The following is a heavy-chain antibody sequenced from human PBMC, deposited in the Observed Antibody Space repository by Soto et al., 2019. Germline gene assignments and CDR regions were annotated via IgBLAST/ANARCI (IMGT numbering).Heavy chain of an antibody. CDR1: GFTFSSYG. Sequence: GGSLRLSCAASGFTFSSYGMHWVRQAPGKGLEWVAVIWYDGSNKYYADSVKGRFTISRDNSKNTLYLQMNSLRAEDTAVYYCARDWGPDSGWSQYYGMDVWGQGTTVTVSS. J-gene: IGHJ6*02. D-gene: IGHD1-26*01. V-gene: IGHV3-33*01. CDR2: IWYDGSNK. CDR3: ARDWGPDSGWSQYYGMDV.